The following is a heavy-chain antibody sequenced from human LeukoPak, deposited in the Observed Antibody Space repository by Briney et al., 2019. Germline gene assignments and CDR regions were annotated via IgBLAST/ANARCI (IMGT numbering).Heavy chain of an antibody. CDR3: ARLLRGIWFGKHDAFDI. CDR2: INHSGST. Sequence: SETLSLTCAVYGGSFSGYYWSWIRQPPGKGLEWIGEINHSGSTNYNPSLTSRVTISVDTSKNQFSLKLSSVTAADTAVYYCARLLRGIWFGKHDAFDIWGQGTMVTVSS. V-gene: IGHV4-34*01. CDR1: GGSFSGYY. D-gene: IGHD3-10*01. J-gene: IGHJ3*02.